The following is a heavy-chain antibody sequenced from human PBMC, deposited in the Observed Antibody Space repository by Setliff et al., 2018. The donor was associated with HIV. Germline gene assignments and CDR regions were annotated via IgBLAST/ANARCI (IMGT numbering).Heavy chain of an antibody. V-gene: IGHV1-8*01. CDR3: ARGGRVVWWYSDL. CDR1: GYTFSSYD. Sequence: ASVKVSCKASGYTFSSYDIYWVRQDPGQGLEWMGFINPNADHTGYAQKFQGRVTMTSDVTISTAYMELNTLTSDDTAVYFCARGGRVVWWYSDLWGRGTLVTVSS. J-gene: IGHJ2*01. CDR2: INPNADHT. D-gene: IGHD3-16*01.